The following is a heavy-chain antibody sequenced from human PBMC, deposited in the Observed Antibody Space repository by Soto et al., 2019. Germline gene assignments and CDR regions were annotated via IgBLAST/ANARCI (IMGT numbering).Heavy chain of an antibody. J-gene: IGHJ4*02. Sequence: QITLNESGPTVVRPTETLTLTCRFSGFSLTTRGVGVGWVRQSPGKAPEWLALIYWDDDKRYSESLKSRLTITKDTSKNQVVRTVANLDPTDTATYYCAHRVLRTVFGLVTTTASYFDFWGQGTPVAVSS. V-gene: IGHV2-5*02. CDR2: IYWDDDK. CDR1: GFSLTTRGVG. CDR3: AHRVLRTVFGLVTTTASYFDF. D-gene: IGHD3-3*01.